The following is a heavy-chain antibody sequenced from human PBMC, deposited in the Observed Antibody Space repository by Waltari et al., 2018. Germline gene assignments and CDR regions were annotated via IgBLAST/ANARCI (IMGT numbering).Heavy chain of an antibody. J-gene: IGHJ5*02. D-gene: IGHD3-16*01. CDR1: GGSFSGYY. V-gene: IGHV4-34*01. Sequence: QVQLQQWGAGLLKPSETLSLTCAVYGGSFSGYYWSWIRQPPGKGLEWIGEINNLVSTHYRPSLKRRVTISVDPSKNQFSLKLSSVTAADTAVYYCARESPNVMWFDPWGQGTLVTVSS. CDR3: ARESPNVMWFDP. CDR2: INNLVST.